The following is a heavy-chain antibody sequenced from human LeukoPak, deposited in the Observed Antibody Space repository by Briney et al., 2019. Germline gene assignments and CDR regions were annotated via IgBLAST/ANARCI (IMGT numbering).Heavy chain of an antibody. CDR1: GFTFSSYA. D-gene: IGHD6-13*01. Sequence: PGGSLRLSCAASGFTFSSYAMSGVRQAPGKGLEWVAAISSSGGSTYYADSVKGRFTISRDNSKNTLYLQMNSLRAEDTAVYYCAKTGGGGSWHAGDYFDYWGQGTLVTVSS. J-gene: IGHJ4*02. CDR3: AKTGGGGSWHAGDYFDY. CDR2: ISSSGGST. V-gene: IGHV3-23*01.